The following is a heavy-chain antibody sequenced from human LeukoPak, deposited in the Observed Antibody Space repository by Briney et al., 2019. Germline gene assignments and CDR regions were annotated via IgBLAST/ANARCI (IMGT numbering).Heavy chain of an antibody. D-gene: IGHD3-22*01. Sequence: GGSLRLSCAVSGITLSNYGMSWVRQAPGKGLEWVAVISDSGGRTNYADSVKGRFTISRDNPKNTLYLQMNSLRAEDTAVYFCAKRGVVIRVILVGFHKEAYYFVSWGQGALVTVSS. V-gene: IGHV3-23*01. CDR2: ISDSGGRT. CDR3: AKRGVVIRVILVGFHKEAYYFVS. J-gene: IGHJ4*02. CDR1: GITLSNYG.